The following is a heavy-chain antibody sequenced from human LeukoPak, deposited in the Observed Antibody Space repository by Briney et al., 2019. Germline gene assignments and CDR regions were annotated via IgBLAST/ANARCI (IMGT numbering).Heavy chain of an antibody. CDR1: GGTFSSYA. J-gene: IGHJ4*02. Sequence: SVKVSCKAPGGTFSSYAISWVRQAPGQGLEWMGGIIPIFGTANYAQKFQGRVTITADESTSTAYMELSSLRSEDTAVYYCARKAPGYDSVGFDYWGQGTLVTVSS. D-gene: IGHD5-12*01. V-gene: IGHV1-69*13. CDR3: ARKAPGYDSVGFDY. CDR2: IIPIFGTA.